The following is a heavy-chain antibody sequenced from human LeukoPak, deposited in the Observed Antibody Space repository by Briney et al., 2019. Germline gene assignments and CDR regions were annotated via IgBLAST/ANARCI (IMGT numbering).Heavy chain of an antibody. D-gene: IGHD3-9*01. V-gene: IGHV3-23*01. J-gene: IGHJ4*02. CDR2: ISGSGSST. CDR1: GFTFSSYA. Sequence: GGSLRLSCAASGFTFSSYAMSWVRQAPGKGLEWVPAISGSGSSTYYADSVKGRFTISRDNSKNTLYLQMNSLRAEDTAVYYCANPVLRTGPLWGQGTLVTVSS. CDR3: ANPVLRTGPL.